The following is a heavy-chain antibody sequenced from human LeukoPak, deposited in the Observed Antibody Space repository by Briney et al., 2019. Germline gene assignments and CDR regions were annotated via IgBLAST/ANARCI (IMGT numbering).Heavy chain of an antibody. Sequence: ASVKVSCKASGYTFTSYDINWVRQATGQGLEWMGWMNPNSGNTGYAQKFQGRVTMTRNTSISTAYMELSSLRSEDTAVYYCAPVPTTVTFVGYWGQGTLVTVSS. CDR1: GYTFTSYD. CDR3: APVPTTVTFVGY. CDR2: MNPNSGNT. D-gene: IGHD4-17*01. J-gene: IGHJ4*02. V-gene: IGHV1-8*01.